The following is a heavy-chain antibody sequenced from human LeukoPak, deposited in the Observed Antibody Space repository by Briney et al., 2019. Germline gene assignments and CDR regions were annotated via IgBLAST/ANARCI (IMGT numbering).Heavy chain of an antibody. D-gene: IGHD6-13*01. CDR1: GLTFSGSW. CDR2: ISSSGSTI. Sequence: PGGSLRLSCAVSGLTFSGSWITWIRQAPGKGLEWVSYISSSGSTIYYADSVKGRFTISRDNAKNSLYLQTNSLRAEDTAVYYCARVSYSSSWYVNYGFDYWGQGTLVTVSS. CDR3: ARVSYSSSWYVNYGFDY. J-gene: IGHJ4*02. V-gene: IGHV3-11*01.